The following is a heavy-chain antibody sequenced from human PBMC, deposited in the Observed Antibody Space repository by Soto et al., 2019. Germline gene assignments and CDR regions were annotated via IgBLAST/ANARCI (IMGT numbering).Heavy chain of an antibody. V-gene: IGHV3-21*01. CDR3: AREAGPGDYYYYGMDV. Sequence: EVQLVESGGGLVKPGGSLRLSCAASGFTFSSYSMNWVRQAPGKGLEWVSSISSSSSYIYYADSVKGRFTISRDNAKNSLYLQMNSLRAEDTAVYYCAREAGPGDYYYYGMDVWGQGTTVTVSS. CDR2: ISSSSSYI. D-gene: IGHD3-10*01. CDR1: GFTFSSYS. J-gene: IGHJ6*02.